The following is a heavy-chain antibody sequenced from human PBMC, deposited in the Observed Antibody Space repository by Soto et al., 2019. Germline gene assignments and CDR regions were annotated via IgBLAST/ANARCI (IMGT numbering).Heavy chain of an antibody. J-gene: IGHJ4*02. CDR2: FWADGRSN. D-gene: IGHD3-16*01. V-gene: IGHV3-33*01. Sequence: PGGSLRLSCAASGFTFSSYGMHWVRQAPGKGLEWVADFWADGRSNYYADSVKGRFTISRDNSKNTVFLQMNSLRAEDTAVYYCARDLSFGSLDFDYWGRGTLVTVS. CDR1: GFTFSSYG. CDR3: ARDLSFGSLDFDY.